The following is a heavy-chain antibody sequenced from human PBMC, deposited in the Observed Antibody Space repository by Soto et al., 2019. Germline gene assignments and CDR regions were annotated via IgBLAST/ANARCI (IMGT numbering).Heavy chain of an antibody. Sequence: SLKISCTGSGSIFTNFWIGWLREMRGKALEWMGMSSPGDSATKYSPSFQGEITISADKSINIAYLQWTSLKASDTAMYYGASWSRLNSRSDFDFWGQGTMVTVYS. D-gene: IGHD1-26*01. J-gene: IGHJ4*02. V-gene: IGHV5-51*01. CDR1: GSIFTNFW. CDR2: SSPGDSAT. CDR3: ASWSRLNSRSDFDF.